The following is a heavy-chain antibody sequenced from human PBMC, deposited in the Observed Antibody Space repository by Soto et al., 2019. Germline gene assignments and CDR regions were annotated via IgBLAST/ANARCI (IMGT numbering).Heavy chain of an antibody. CDR2: IFYNGNA. CDR3: AGRTSLASAEIFSGGLSGYNWVDP. V-gene: IGHV4-39*01. Sequence: QLQLQESGPGLVKPSETLSLTCSVSNGSISNPIYYWAWIRQPPGKGLEWIGSIFYNGNAYYNPSLKSRVTMSVDTSQNQFSLKLSSVTAADTAVYYCAGRTSLASAEIFSGGLSGYNWVDPWGRGTLVTVSS. J-gene: IGHJ5*01. CDR1: NGSISNPIYY. D-gene: IGHD3-3*01.